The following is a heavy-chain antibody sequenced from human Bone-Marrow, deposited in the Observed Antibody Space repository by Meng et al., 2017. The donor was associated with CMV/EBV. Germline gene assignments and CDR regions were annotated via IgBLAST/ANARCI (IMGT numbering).Heavy chain of an antibody. CDR1: GFTFSSYS. CDR2: ISSSSSYI. D-gene: IGHD4-23*01. J-gene: IGHJ5*02. Sequence: GESLKISCAASGFTFSSYSMNWVRQAPGKGLEWVSSISSSSSYIYYADSVKGRFTISRGNAKNSLYLQMNSLRAEDTAVYYCATMVVTGTWGQGTLVTVSS. V-gene: IGHV3-21*01. CDR3: ATMVVTGT.